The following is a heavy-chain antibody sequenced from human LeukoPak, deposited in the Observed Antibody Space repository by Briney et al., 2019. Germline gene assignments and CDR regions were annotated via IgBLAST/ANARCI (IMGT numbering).Heavy chain of an antibody. D-gene: IGHD3-3*02. CDR3: ARDSERSSSFAFDI. Sequence: GGSLRLSCAASGFRFSSYWMSWVRQAPGKGLEWVANINLDGSEKSYVDSVEGRFTISRDNAKNSLYLQMNSLRGEDTAVYYCARDSERSSSFAFDIWGQGPMVTASS. V-gene: IGHV3-7*01. CDR1: GFRFSSYW. CDR2: INLDGSEK. J-gene: IGHJ3*02.